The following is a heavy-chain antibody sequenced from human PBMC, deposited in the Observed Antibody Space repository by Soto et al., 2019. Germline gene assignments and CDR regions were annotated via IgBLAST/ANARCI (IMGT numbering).Heavy chain of an antibody. J-gene: IGHJ3*02. CDR2: ISGSGGRT. CDR3: AKDEGYYDFWSGYFNLDAFDI. D-gene: IGHD3-3*01. CDR1: GFTFSSYA. Sequence: EVQLLESGGGLVQPGGSLRLSCAASGFTFSSYAMSWVRQAPGKGLEWVSAISGSGGRTYYADSVKGRFTISRDNSKNTLYLQMNSLRAEDTAVYYCAKDEGYYDFWSGYFNLDAFDIWGQGTMVTVSS. V-gene: IGHV3-23*01.